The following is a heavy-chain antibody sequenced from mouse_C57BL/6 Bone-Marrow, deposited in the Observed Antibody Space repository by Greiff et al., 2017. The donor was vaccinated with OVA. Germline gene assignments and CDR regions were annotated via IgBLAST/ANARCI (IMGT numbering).Heavy chain of an antibody. V-gene: IGHV1-81*01. D-gene: IGHD3-2*02. J-gene: IGHJ2*01. Sequence: QVQLQQSGAELARPGASVKLSCKASGYTFTSYGISWVKQRTGQGLEWIGEIYPRSGNTYYNEKFKGKATLTADKSSSTAYMEIRSLTSEDSAVYFCARVLRLRYYFDYWGQGTTLTVSS. CDR1: GYTFTSYG. CDR3: ARVLRLRYYFDY. CDR2: IYPRSGNT.